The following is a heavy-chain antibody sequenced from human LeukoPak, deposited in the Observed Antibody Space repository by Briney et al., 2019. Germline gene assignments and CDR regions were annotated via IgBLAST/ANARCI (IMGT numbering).Heavy chain of an antibody. J-gene: IGHJ4*02. CDR3: ARESPSLGYCSGGSCYRYFDY. D-gene: IGHD2-15*01. V-gene: IGHV1-2*02. Sequence: ASVKVSCKASGYTFTGYDMHWVRQAPGQGLEWMGWINPNSGGTNYAQKFQGRVTMTRDTSISTAYMELSRLRSDDTAVYYCARESPSLGYCSGGSCYRYFDYWGQGTLVTVSS. CDR1: GYTFTGYD. CDR2: INPNSGGT.